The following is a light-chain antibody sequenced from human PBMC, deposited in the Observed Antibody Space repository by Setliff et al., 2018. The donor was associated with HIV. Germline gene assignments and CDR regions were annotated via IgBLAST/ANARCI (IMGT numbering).Light chain of an antibody. Sequence: SYELTQPPSVSVSPGQTASITCSGDKLGDKYACWYQQKPGQSPVLVIYQDSKRPSGIPERFSGSNSGNTATLTISGTQAMDEADYYCQAWDGSTVYVFGTGTKVTVL. CDR3: QAWDGSTVYV. CDR1: KLGDKY. CDR2: QDS. V-gene: IGLV3-1*01. J-gene: IGLJ1*01.